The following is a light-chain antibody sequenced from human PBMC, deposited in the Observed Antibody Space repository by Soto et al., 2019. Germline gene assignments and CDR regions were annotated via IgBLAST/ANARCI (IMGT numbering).Light chain of an antibody. Sequence: QSALTQPPSASGSPGQSVTISCTGTSSDIGGYNSVSWYQQHPGKAPRLMIYEVNKRPSGVPDRFSGSKSGNTASLTVSGLQTEDEAFYYCSSSAGIYHYLVFGGGTKLTVL. V-gene: IGLV2-8*01. CDR1: SSDIGGYNS. J-gene: IGLJ3*02. CDR3: SSSAGIYHYLV. CDR2: EVN.